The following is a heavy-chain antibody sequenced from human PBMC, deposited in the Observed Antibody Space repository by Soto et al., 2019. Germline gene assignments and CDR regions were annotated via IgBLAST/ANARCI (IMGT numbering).Heavy chain of an antibody. D-gene: IGHD3-10*02. J-gene: IGHJ3*01. CDR2: IPDDGTYQ. Sequence: QEQLVESGGGVVQPGRSLRLSCAASGFTFSRYGMHWVRQAPGKGLEWVAVIPDDGTYQYYTDSVKDRFTISRDNSKGTLYLQMNYLRAEDTAVYYCVRDDDRDANGVDLWGQGTLVTVSS. V-gene: IGHV3-33*05. CDR3: VRDDDRDANGVDL. CDR1: GFTFSRYG.